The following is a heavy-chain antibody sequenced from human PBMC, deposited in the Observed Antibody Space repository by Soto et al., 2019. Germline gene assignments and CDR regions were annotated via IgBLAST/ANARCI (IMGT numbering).Heavy chain of an antibody. V-gene: IGHV1-69*01. D-gene: IGHD5-18*01. CDR2: IIPIFGTA. Sequence: SVNASCKASGSAFSTYAISWVRQAPGQGLEWMGGIIPIFGTANYAQKFQGRVTITADESTSTAYMELSSLRSEDTAVYYWARDPRYSRGWFEPWGQGTLVT. CDR1: GSAFSTYA. CDR3: ARDPRYSRGWFEP. J-gene: IGHJ5*02.